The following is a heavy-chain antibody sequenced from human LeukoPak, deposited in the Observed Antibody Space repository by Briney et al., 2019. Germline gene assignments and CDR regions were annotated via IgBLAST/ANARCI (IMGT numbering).Heavy chain of an antibody. J-gene: IGHJ4*02. D-gene: IGHD2-15*01. V-gene: IGHV4-31*03. CDR2: IYYSGST. Sequence: PQTLSLTCTVSGGSISSGGYYWSWIRQHPGKGLEWIGYIYYSGSTYYNPSLKSRVTISVDTSKNQFSLKLSSVTAADTAVYYCARDGGYCSGGSCYFAREYYFDYWGQGTLVTVSS. CDR1: GGSISSGGYY. CDR3: ARDGGYCSGGSCYFAREYYFDY.